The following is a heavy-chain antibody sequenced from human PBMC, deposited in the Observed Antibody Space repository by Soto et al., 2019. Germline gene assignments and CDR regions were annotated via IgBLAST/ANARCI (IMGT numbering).Heavy chain of an antibody. J-gene: IGHJ3*02. CDR2: IIPNYEAA. D-gene: IGHD4-17*01. CDR1: GGSFNNYV. V-gene: IGHV1-69*06. Sequence: QVQLVQSGAKVRKPGSSEKVSCEASGGSFNNYVISWLRQAPGQGLEWMGGIIPNYEAANYAQKFRGRLTITADKATNTAYMELNSLRPEDTATYYCARYWNAGTLYGAFDIWGQGTTVIVS. CDR3: ARYWNAGTLYGAFDI.